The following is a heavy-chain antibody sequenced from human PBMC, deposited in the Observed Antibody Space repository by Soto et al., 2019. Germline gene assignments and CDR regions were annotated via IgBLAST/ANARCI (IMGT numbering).Heavy chain of an antibody. Sequence: GASVKVSCKASGGTFSSYAISWVRQAPGQGLERKGGIIPIFGTANFAQKFHGRVTITAVESTSLAYMELSSLRSEDTVVYYCARIGLPWGSYRFWWFDPWGQGTLVTVSS. CDR2: IIPIFGTA. V-gene: IGHV1-69*13. D-gene: IGHD3-16*02. CDR1: GGTFSSYA. J-gene: IGHJ5*02. CDR3: ARIGLPWGSYRFWWFDP.